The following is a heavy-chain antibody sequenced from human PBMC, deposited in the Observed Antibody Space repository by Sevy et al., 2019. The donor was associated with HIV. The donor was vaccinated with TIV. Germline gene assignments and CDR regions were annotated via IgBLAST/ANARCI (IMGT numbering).Heavy chain of an antibody. CDR1: GFTFSNYA. J-gene: IGHJ4*02. V-gene: IGHV3-23*01. D-gene: IGHD2-2*01. Sequence: GGCLRLSCAASGFTFSNYAMSWVRQAPGKGLEWISTFSFGCGKINYADSVKGRFTISRDNSKNTLYLQMNSLRAENMALYYSAREGCSKPHDYWGQGTLVTVSS. CDR3: AREGCSKPHDY. CDR2: FSFGCGKI.